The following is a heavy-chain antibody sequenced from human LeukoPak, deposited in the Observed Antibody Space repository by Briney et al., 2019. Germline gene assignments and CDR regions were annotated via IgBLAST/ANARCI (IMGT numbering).Heavy chain of an antibody. CDR2: INPSGGST. V-gene: IGHV1-46*01. Sequence: ASVKVSCKASGYTFTSYYMHWVRQAPGQGLEWMGIINPSGGSTSYAQKFQGRVTMTRDTSTSTVYMELSSLRSDDTAVYYCARRNIVVVPAALYYYYMDVWGKGTTVTVSS. CDR1: GYTFTSYY. J-gene: IGHJ6*03. D-gene: IGHD2-2*01. CDR3: ARRNIVVVPAALYYYYMDV.